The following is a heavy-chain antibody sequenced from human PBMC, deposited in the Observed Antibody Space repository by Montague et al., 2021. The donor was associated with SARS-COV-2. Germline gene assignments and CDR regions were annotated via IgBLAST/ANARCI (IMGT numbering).Heavy chain of an antibody. CDR1: GGSLSNYY. CDR3: ASKMAE. CDR2: MYDSGNT. D-gene: IGHD5-24*01. V-gene: IGHV4-34*01. Sequence: SETLSLTCTVHGGSLSNYYWNWIRQPPDKGLEWIGDMYDSGNTIYNPSLRSRVTISADTSKNQFSLRLTSVTAADSAGYYCASKMAEWGQGVLVTV. J-gene: IGHJ4*02.